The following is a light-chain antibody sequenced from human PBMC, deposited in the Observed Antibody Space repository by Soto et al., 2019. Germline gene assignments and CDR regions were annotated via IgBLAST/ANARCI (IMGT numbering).Light chain of an antibody. J-gene: IGLJ2*01. CDR3: QTWGTGIVI. Sequence: QLVLTQSPSASASLGASVKLTCTLSSGHSSYAIAWHQQQPEKGPRYLMKLNSDGSHSKGDGIPDRFSGSSSEAERYLTISSLQSEDEADYYCQTWGTGIVIFGGGTKVTVL. CDR1: SGHSSYA. CDR2: LNSDGSH. V-gene: IGLV4-69*01.